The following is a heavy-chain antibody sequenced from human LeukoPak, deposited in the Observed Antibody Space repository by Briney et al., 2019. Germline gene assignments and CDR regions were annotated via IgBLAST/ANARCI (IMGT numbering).Heavy chain of an antibody. CDR2: ISSSSSTI. J-gene: IGHJ4*02. CDR3: AGEEQLVGLDY. Sequence: GGSLRLSCAASGFTFSSYSMNWVRQAPGKGLEWVSYISSSSSTIYYADSVKGRFTISRDNAKNSLYLQMNSLRAEDTAVYYCAGEEQLVGLDYWGQGTLVTVSS. V-gene: IGHV3-48*04. CDR1: GFTFSSYS. D-gene: IGHD6-13*01.